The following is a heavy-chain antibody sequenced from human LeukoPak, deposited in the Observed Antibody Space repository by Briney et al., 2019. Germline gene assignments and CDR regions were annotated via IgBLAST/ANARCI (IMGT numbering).Heavy chain of an antibody. Sequence: GGSLRLSCAAYGFTFNSYALNWVRQAPGKGLEWVSAISGSGDMAYYADSVKGRFTISRDNSKRTVSLQMNSLRAEDSAVYYWAKDYIPGIPVAGTAHSWGQGALVTVSS. D-gene: IGHD6-19*01. CDR2: ISGSGDMA. CDR1: GFTFNSYA. J-gene: IGHJ4*02. V-gene: IGHV3-23*01. CDR3: AKDYIPGIPVAGTAHS.